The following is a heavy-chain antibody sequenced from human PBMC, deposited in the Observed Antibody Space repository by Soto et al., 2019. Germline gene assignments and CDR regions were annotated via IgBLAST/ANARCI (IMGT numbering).Heavy chain of an antibody. V-gene: IGHV2-5*02. CDR1: GFSLSTGGVG. J-gene: IGHJ6*02. D-gene: IGHD2-21*02. CDR3: AHRRCGGDCLQSYSAHYYYGMDV. CDR2: IYWDNDK. Sequence: QITLKESGPTLVKPTQTLTLTCTFSGFSLSTGGVGVGWIRQTPGEALEWLALIYWDNDKRYSPSLKSRLTITKDASKNQVVLTMTNMDPVDTATYYCAHRRCGGDCLQSYSAHYYYGMDVWGQGTTVTVSS.